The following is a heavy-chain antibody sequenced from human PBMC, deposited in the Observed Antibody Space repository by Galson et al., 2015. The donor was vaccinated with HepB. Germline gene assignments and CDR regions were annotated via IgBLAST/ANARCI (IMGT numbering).Heavy chain of an antibody. Sequence: LSLTCAVYGGSFRGYYWSWIRQPPGKGLEWIGEINHSGSTNYNPSLKSRVTISVDTSKNQFSLKLSSVTAADTAVYYCARDVGAAAGTPWFDPWGQGTLVTVSS. J-gene: IGHJ5*02. D-gene: IGHD6-13*01. CDR3: ARDVGAAAGTPWFDP. CDR1: GGSFRGYY. V-gene: IGHV4-34*01. CDR2: INHSGST.